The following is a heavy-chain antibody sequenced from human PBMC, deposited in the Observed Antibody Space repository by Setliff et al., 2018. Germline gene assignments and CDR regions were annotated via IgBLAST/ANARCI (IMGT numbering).Heavy chain of an antibody. CDR2: IYPGDSDT. D-gene: IGHD3-3*01. J-gene: IGHJ4*02. CDR1: GYRFSSHW. Sequence: PGESLKISCKGSGYRFSSHWIGWVRQMPGKGLEWMGIIYPGDSDTRYSPSFQGQVTISADKSISTAYLQWSSLKASDTAVYYCARRETYYNFWSGYYAYWGQGTLVTV. CDR3: ARRETYYNFWSGYYAY. V-gene: IGHV5-51*01.